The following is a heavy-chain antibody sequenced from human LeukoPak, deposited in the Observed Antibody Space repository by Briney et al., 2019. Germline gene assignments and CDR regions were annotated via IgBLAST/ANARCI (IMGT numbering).Heavy chain of an antibody. Sequence: SETLSLTCTVSGGSINSTSNYWGWIRQPPGKGLEWIGSIYYSGSTSYNPSLKSRVTISVDTSKNQFSLKLSSVTAADTAVYYCARAERFLEWSFDPWGQGTLVTVSS. J-gene: IGHJ5*02. D-gene: IGHD3-3*01. CDR1: GGSINSTSNY. CDR2: IYYSGST. V-gene: IGHV4-39*07. CDR3: ARAERFLEWSFDP.